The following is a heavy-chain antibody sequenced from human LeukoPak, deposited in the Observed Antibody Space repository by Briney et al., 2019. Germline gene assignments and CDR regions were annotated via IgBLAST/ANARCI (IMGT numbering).Heavy chain of an antibody. CDR2: ISYDGSNK. CDR1: GFTFSSYA. Sequence: GGSLRLSCAASGFTFSSYAMHWVRQAPGKGLEWVAVISYDGSNKYYADSVKGRFTISRDSSKNTLYLQMNSLRAEDTALYYCARENGGVATAFFDYWGQGTLVTVSS. CDR3: ARENGGVATAFFDY. D-gene: IGHD2-21*02. V-gene: IGHV3-30-3*01. J-gene: IGHJ4*02.